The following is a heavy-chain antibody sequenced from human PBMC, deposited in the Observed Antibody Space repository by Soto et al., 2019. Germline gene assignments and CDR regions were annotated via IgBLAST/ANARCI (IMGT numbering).Heavy chain of an antibody. D-gene: IGHD3-10*01. CDR2: INHSGST. Sequence: QVQLQQWGAGLLKPSETLSLTCAVYGGSFSGYYWSWIRQPPGKGLEWSGEINHSGSTNYNPSLNNRVTKSVDTSKNQFSLKLSSVTAADTAVYYCARAASGSYYKYWGQGTLVTVSS. CDR1: GGSFSGYY. J-gene: IGHJ4*02. V-gene: IGHV4-34*01. CDR3: ARAASGSYYKY.